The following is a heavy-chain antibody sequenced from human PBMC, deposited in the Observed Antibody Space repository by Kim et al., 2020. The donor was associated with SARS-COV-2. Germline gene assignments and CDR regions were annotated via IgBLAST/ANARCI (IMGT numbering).Heavy chain of an antibody. CDR1: GGSISSSSYY. CDR2: IYYSGST. Sequence: SETLSLTCTVSGGSISSSSYYWGWIRQPPGKGLEWIGSIYYSGSTYYNPSLKSRVTISVDTSKNQFSLKLSSVTAADTAVYYCARQILYTMITFKWGQGTLVTVSS. D-gene: IGHD3-16*01. CDR3: ARQILYTMITFK. J-gene: IGHJ4*02. V-gene: IGHV4-39*01.